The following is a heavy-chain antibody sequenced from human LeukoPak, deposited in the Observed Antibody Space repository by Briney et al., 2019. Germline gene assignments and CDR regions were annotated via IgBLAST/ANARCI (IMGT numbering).Heavy chain of an antibody. CDR1: GFTFSSYE. D-gene: IGHD3-10*02. V-gene: IGHV3-48*03. CDR2: ISSSGSTI. CDR3: AELGITMIGGV. J-gene: IGHJ6*04. Sequence: GGSLSLSCAAAGFTFSSYEMNWVRQAAGKGLEWVSYISSSGSTIYYADSVKGRFTISRDNAKNSLYLQMNSLRAEDTAVYYCAELGITMIGGVWGKGTTVTISS.